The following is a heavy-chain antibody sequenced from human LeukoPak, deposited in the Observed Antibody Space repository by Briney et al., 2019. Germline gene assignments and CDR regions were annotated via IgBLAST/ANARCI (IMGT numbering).Heavy chain of an antibody. CDR2: INHSGST. V-gene: IGHV4-34*01. J-gene: IGHJ4*02. CDR3: ASLTMATFGY. CDR1: GGSFSGYY. Sequence: SETLSLTCAVYGGSFSGYYWSWIRQPPGKGLEWIGEINHSGSTNYNPSLKSRVTISVDTSKYQFSLKLSSVTAADTAVYYCASLTMATFGYWGQGTLVTVSS. D-gene: IGHD5-24*01.